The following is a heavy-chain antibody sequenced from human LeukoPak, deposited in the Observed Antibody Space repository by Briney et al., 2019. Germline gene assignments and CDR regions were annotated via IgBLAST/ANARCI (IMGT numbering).Heavy chain of an antibody. D-gene: IGHD3-9*01. Sequence: PSETLSLTCAVSGYSISSGYYWGWIRPPPGKGLEWIGSIYHSGSTYYNPSLKSRVTISVDTSKNQFSLKLSSVTAADTAVYYCAYSNYDILTGRIYFDYWGQGTLVTVSS. CDR1: GYSISSGYY. CDR2: IYHSGST. CDR3: AYSNYDILTGRIYFDY. V-gene: IGHV4-38-2*01. J-gene: IGHJ4*02.